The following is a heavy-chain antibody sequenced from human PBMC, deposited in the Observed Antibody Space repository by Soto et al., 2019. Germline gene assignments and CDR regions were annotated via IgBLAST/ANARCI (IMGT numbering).Heavy chain of an antibody. Sequence: SENLSLTCAVYGGSFSGYYWSWIRQPPGKGLGWIGEIHHSGRTNYNPSLKSRVTISVDTSKNQFSLKLSSVTAADTAVYYCAREGGGQWLDLFYYYYGMDVWGQGTTVTVSS. V-gene: IGHV4-34*01. CDR2: IHHSGRT. D-gene: IGHD6-19*01. CDR3: AREGGGQWLDLFYYYYGMDV. J-gene: IGHJ6*02. CDR1: GGSFSGYY.